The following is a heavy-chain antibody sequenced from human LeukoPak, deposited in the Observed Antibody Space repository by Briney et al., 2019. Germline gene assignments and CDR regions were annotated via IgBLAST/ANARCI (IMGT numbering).Heavy chain of an antibody. V-gene: IGHV4-59*01. D-gene: IGHD3-10*01. J-gene: IGHJ5*02. CDR1: GGSINSYY. CDR3: ARDARFYGSGTQPAGWFDP. Sequence: SETLSLTCTVSGGSINSYYWSWIRQPPGKGLEWIGYIYYSGSTNYNPSLKSRVTISVDTSKNQFSLKLSSVTAADTAVYYCARDARFYGSGTQPAGWFDPWGQGTLVTVSS. CDR2: IYYSGST.